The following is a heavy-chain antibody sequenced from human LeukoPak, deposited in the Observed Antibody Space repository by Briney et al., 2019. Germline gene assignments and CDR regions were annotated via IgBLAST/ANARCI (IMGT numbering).Heavy chain of an antibody. V-gene: IGHV4-39*07. CDR3: ARRRGYYDYVWGSYRLPYYFDY. Sequence: SETLSLTCTVSSGSISSSRYYWGWIRQPPGRGLEWIGSIYYSGSTYYNPSLKSRVTISVDTSKNQFSLKLSSVTAADTAVYYCARRRGYYDYVWGSYRLPYYFDYWGQGTLVTVSS. D-gene: IGHD3-16*02. J-gene: IGHJ4*02. CDR2: IYYSGST. CDR1: SGSISSSRYY.